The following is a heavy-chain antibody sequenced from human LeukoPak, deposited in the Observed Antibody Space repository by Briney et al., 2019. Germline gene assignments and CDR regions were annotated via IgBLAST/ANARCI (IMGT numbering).Heavy chain of an antibody. CDR1: GFTFSSYW. Sequence: GRSLRLSCAASGFTFSSYWMHWVRQAPGKGLVWVSRINSDGSSTSNADSVKGRFTSSRDNAKNTVYLQMNSLRVEDTAVYYCVRDRTTVTVFDYWGQGALVTVSS. D-gene: IGHD4-17*01. V-gene: IGHV3-74*01. J-gene: IGHJ4*02. CDR3: VRDRTTVTVFDY. CDR2: INSDGSST.